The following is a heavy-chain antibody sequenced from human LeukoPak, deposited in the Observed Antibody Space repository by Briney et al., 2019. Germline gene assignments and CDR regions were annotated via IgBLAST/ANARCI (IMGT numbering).Heavy chain of an antibody. J-gene: IGHJ6*04. CDR2: ISSSGSTI. V-gene: IGHV3-48*03. Sequence: GGSLRLSCAASGVTFSSYEMNWVRQAPGKGQEWASYISSSGSTIYYADSVKGRFTISRDNAKYSLYLQMNSLRAEDTAVYYCAREGQQLATWYYGMDVWGKGTTVTVSS. CDR1: GVTFSSYE. CDR3: AREGQQLATWYYGMDV. D-gene: IGHD6-13*01.